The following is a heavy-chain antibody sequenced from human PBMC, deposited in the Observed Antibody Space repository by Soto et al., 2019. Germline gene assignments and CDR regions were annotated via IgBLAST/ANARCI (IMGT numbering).Heavy chain of an antibody. CDR1: GGSFSGYY. J-gene: IGHJ6*02. V-gene: IGHV4-34*01. CDR3: SRDLDWGEEDV. Sequence: PSETLSLTCAVYGGSFSGYYWSWIRQPPGKGLEWIGEINHSGSTNYNPSLKSRVTISIDTSKNQFSLKLTSATAADTAVYYCSRDLDWGEEDVGGQGTRATVPS. D-gene: IGHD3-16*01. CDR2: INHSGST.